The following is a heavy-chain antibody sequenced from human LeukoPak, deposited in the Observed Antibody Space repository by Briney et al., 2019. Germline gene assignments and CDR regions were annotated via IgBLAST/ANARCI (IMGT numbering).Heavy chain of an antibody. J-gene: IGHJ4*02. Sequence: PGGSLRLSCVASGFTFSTYSMNWVRQAPGKGLEWVSSITSSSDYIYYADSVEGRFTISRDNAKNSLYLQMNSLRAEDTAVYYCATNYYSDWWGQGTLVTVSS. V-gene: IGHV3-21*01. CDR1: GFTFSTYS. CDR3: ATNYYSDW. CDR2: ITSSSDYI.